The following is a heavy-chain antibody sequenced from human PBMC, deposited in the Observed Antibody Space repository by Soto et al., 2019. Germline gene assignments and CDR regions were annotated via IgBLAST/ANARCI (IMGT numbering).Heavy chain of an antibody. J-gene: IGHJ6*02. CDR3: ARAVVVAAANYGMDV. CDR2: INPNSGGT. Sequence: ASVKVSCKASGYTFTGYYMHWGRQAPGQGLEWMGWINPNSGGTNYAQKFQGWVTMTRDTSISTAYMELSRLRSDDTAVYYCARAVVVAAANYGMDVWGQGTTVTVSS. D-gene: IGHD2-15*01. CDR1: GYTFTGYY. V-gene: IGHV1-2*04.